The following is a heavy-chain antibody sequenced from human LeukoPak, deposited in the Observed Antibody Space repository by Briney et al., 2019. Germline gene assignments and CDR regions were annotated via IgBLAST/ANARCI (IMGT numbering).Heavy chain of an antibody. CDR3: AKDFRITRDSVEGAFDA. J-gene: IGHJ3*01. D-gene: IGHD2-21*02. CDR2: LSGRGFTF. V-gene: IGHV3-23*01. Sequence: GGSLRLSCAVSGFTFNRYWMTWVRRAPGKGLEWVSSLSGRGFTFDYADSVKGRFTISRDNFKNTLFLQMIGLRAEDTAVYHCAKDFRITRDSVEGAFDAWGRGTLVTVSS. CDR1: GFTFNRYW.